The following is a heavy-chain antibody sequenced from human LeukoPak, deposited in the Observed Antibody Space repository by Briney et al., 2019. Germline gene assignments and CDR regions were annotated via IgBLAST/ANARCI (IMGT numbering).Heavy chain of an antibody. CDR2: ISAYNGNT. V-gene: IGHV1-18*01. D-gene: IGHD4-17*01. J-gene: IGHJ5*02. CDR1: GYTFTSYG. Sequence: ASVKVSCKASGYTFTSYGISWVRQAPGRGLEWMGWISAYNGNTNYAQKLQGRVTMTTDTSTSTAYMELRSLRSDDTAVYYCARTVTQMDWFDPWGQGTLVTVSS. CDR3: ARTVTQMDWFDP.